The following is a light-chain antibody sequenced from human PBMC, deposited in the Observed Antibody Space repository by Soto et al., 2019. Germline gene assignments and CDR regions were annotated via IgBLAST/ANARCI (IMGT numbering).Light chain of an antibody. CDR3: LQHNSYPIT. J-gene: IGKJ5*01. CDR1: QSVSSSY. V-gene: IGKV3-20*02. CDR2: DAS. Sequence: EIVVTQSTGTLSLSPGERATLSCRASQSVSSSYLAWYQQKPGQAPRLLIYDASNRATGIPARFSGSGSGTDFTLTISSLEPEDFGTYYCLQHNSYPITFGQGRRLENK.